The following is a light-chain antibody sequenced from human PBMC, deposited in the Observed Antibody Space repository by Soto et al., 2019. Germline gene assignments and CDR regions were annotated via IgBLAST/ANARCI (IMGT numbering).Light chain of an antibody. CDR2: GAS. CDR3: QQYNYWLTWT. CDR1: QSVSSN. Sequence: EIVMTQSPATLSVSPGERATLSCRASQSVSSNLAWYQQKPGQAPRLLIYGASTRATGIPARFSGSGSGTEFTLTISSLQAEDFAVYYCQQYNYWLTWTFGQGAQVEIK. J-gene: IGKJ1*01. V-gene: IGKV3-15*01.